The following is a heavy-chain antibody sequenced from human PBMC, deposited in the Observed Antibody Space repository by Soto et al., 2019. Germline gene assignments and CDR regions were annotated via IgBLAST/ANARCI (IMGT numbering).Heavy chain of an antibody. CDR2: ISGSGGST. Sequence: GSLRLSCAASGFTFSSYAMSWVRQAPGKGLEWVSAISGSGGSTYYADSVKGRFTISRDNSKNTLYLQMNSLKADDTAVYYCAKDPRPHAYTSGWYFDYWGQGTLVTVSS. CDR3: AKDPRPHAYTSGWYFDY. J-gene: IGHJ4*02. D-gene: IGHD6-19*01. V-gene: IGHV3-23*01. CDR1: GFTFSSYA.